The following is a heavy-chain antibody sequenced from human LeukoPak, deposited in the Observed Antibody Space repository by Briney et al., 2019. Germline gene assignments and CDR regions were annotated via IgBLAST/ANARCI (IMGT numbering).Heavy chain of an antibody. V-gene: IGHV4-59*01. CDR1: GGSISSYY. CDR3: SRENGAFSPFGY. Sequence: SETLSLTCTVPGGSISSYYWSWIRQPPGKGLEWIGYIYYSGSTNYNPSLKSRVTILVDTSKNQFSLKLSSVTAADTAVYYCSRENGAFSPFGYWGQGTLVTVLS. CDR2: IYYSGST. J-gene: IGHJ4*02. D-gene: IGHD2-8*01.